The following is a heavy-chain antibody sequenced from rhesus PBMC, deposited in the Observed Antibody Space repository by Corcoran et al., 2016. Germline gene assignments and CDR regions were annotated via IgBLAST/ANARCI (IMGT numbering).Heavy chain of an antibody. D-gene: IGHD3-16*01. Sequence: QVQLQESGPGLVKPSETLSLTCAVSGGSISSSNWWSWIHPPPGKGLEWIGYISGSSGSTYYNPSLKSRVTSSTDTSKNQFSLKLSSGTAVDTAVYYCARGSYYSGSSDYWGQGVLVTVSS. CDR2: ISGSSGST. CDR1: GGSISSSNW. J-gene: IGHJ4*01. CDR3: ARGSYYSGSSDY. V-gene: IGHV4-65*01.